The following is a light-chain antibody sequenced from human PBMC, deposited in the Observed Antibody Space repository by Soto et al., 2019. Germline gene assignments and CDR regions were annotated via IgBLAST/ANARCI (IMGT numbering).Light chain of an antibody. CDR1: QRISTH. CDR3: QQSYTSWWT. J-gene: IGKJ1*01. CDR2: AAS. Sequence: DIQMTQSPSSLSASVGDRVSITCRASQRISTHLSWYQQKPGKAPKLLIYAASSLQSWVPSMFTGSGSGTDFTLTISSLQPEDFATYYCQQSYTSWWTFGQGTKVEIK. V-gene: IGKV1-39*01.